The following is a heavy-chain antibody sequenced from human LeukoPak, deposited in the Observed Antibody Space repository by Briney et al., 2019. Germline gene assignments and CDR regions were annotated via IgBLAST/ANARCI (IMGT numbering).Heavy chain of an antibody. CDR2: IYYTGAT. Sequence: SETLSLTCTVSGGSLSSYYWSWIRLPPGKGLEWIGYIYYTGATYYNPSLKSRVTISLDTSKNQFSLKLSSVTAADTAVYYCARVRDFWSGYLDYWGQGTLVTVSS. D-gene: IGHD3-3*01. CDR1: GGSLSSYY. J-gene: IGHJ4*02. V-gene: IGHV4-59*01. CDR3: ARVRDFWSGYLDY.